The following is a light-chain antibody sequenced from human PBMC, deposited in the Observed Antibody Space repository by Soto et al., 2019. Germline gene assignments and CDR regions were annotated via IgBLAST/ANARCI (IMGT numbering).Light chain of an antibody. V-gene: IGLV2-14*01. J-gene: IGLJ2*01. CDR1: SSDVGGDKY. Sequence: QSVLTQPASVSGSPGQSITISCTGTSSDVGGDKYVSWYQQHPGEVPKLLIFEVSDRPSGISNRFSGSKSGNTASLTISGLQAEDEADYHCSSYTSVRTVIFGGGTKLTVL. CDR2: EVS. CDR3: SSYTSVRTVI.